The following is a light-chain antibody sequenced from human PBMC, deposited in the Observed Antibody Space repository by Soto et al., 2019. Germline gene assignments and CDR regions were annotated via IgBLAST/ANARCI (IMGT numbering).Light chain of an antibody. CDR3: QHYYGFSRT. V-gene: IGKV1-5*03. CDR1: QSISSW. CDR2: EAS. Sequence: DIQMTQSPSTLPASVGDRVTITCRASQSISSWLAWYQQKPGKAPKLLIYEASTLKSGVPSRFSGSGAGTEFTLTISSLQPDDFATYYCQHYYGFSRTFGQGTKVDIK. J-gene: IGKJ1*01.